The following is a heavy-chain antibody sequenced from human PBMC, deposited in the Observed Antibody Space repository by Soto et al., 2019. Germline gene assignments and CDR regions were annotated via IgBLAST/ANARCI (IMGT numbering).Heavy chain of an antibody. J-gene: IGHJ2*01. D-gene: IGHD2-15*01. CDR3: SPPIVVVVAPIP. Sequence: ASVKVCCKESGYSYTSYGISWVRQAPGQGLEWMGWISAYNGNTNYAQKLQGRVTMTTDTSTSTAYMELRSLRFDDTPVYSCSPPIVVVVAPIPGGR. V-gene: IGHV1-18*01. CDR2: ISAYNGNT. CDR1: GYSYTSYG.